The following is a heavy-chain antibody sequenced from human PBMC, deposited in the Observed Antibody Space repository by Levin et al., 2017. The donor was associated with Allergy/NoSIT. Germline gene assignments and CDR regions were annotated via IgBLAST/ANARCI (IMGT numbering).Heavy chain of an antibody. CDR3: ARDIVATYFDY. CDR2: IWYDGSNK. Sequence: GESLKISCAASGFTFSSYGMHWVRQAPGKGLEWVAVIWYDGSNKYYADSVKGRFTISRDNSKNTLYLQMNSLRAEDTAVYYCARDIVATYFDYWGQGTLVTVSS. CDR1: GFTFSSYG. D-gene: IGHD5-12*01. V-gene: IGHV3-33*01. J-gene: IGHJ4*02.